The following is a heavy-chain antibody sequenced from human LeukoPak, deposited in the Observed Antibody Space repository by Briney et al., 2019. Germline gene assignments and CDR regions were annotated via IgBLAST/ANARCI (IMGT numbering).Heavy chain of an antibody. CDR2: IFYGGST. V-gene: IGHV4-59*08. CDR1: GGSISPYY. D-gene: IGHD6-13*01. CDR3: ARHDGSSLPFDY. J-gene: IGHJ4*02. Sequence: SETLSLTCTVPGGSISPYYWSWIRQPPGKGLEWIGYIFYGGSTNYNPSLKSRVTISVDTSKNQFSLKLSSVTAADTAVYFCARHDGSSLPFDYWGQGTLVTVSS.